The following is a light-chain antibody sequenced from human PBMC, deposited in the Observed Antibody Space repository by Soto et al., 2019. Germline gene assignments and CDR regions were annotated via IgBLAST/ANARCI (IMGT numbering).Light chain of an antibody. J-gene: IGKJ3*01. CDR3: QQYHTHPFT. Sequence: DIEMTQSPSSLSASVGDRVTITCRASQSISNELGWFQQKPGKVPKSVIYDATSLQSGVPSRFSGSGSGTEITLTISSLQHDDFETYYYQQYHTHPFTFGPGTKVDIK. CDR2: DAT. V-gene: IGKV1-16*01. CDR1: QSISNE.